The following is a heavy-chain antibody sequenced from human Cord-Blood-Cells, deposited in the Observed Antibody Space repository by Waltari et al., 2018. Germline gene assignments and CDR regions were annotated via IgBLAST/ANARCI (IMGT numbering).Heavy chain of an antibody. V-gene: IGHV3-53*01. CDR2: IYSGGST. CDR3: ARTEHSGWYNFDY. CDR1: GFTVSSNY. J-gene: IGHJ4*02. D-gene: IGHD6-19*01. Sequence: EVQLVESGGGLIQPGGSLRLSCAASGFTVSSNYLIWVRQAPGKGLEWVSVIYSGGSTYYADSVKGRFTISRDNSKNTLYLQMNSLRAEDTAVYYCARTEHSGWYNFDYWGQGTLVTVSS.